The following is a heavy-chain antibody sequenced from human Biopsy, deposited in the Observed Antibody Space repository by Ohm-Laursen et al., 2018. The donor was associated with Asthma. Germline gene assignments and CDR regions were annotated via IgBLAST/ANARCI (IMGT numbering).Heavy chain of an antibody. CDR1: GGTFSNYA. J-gene: IGHJ6*02. D-gene: IGHD2-15*01. Sequence: SVKVSCKASGGTFSNYAISWVRQAPGQGLKWMGGIIPMFGTTNYAQKFQGRVTITADESTSTAYMELSSLRSDDTAVYYCASPTYCSGSSCINNYYYALDVWGQGTTVTVSS. CDR3: ASPTYCSGSSCINNYYYALDV. CDR2: IIPMFGTT. V-gene: IGHV1-69*13.